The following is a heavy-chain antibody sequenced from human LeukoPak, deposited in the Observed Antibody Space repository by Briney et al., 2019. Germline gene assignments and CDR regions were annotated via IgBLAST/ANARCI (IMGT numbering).Heavy chain of an antibody. V-gene: IGHV3-21*04. CDR3: AREDTVTRGLDY. CDR1: GFTFSSYS. J-gene: IGHJ4*02. CDR2: ISSSSSYI. D-gene: IGHD4-17*01. Sequence: PGGSLRLSCAASGFTFSSYSMNWVRQAPGKGLEWVSSISSSSSYIYYADSVKGRFTISRDNSKNTLYLQMNSLRAEDTAVYYCAREDTVTRGLDYWGQGTLVTVSS.